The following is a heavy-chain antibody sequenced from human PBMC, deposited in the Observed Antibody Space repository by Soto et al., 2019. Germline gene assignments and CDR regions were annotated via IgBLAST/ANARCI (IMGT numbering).Heavy chain of an antibody. CDR2: INSDVSGT. CDR3: VITPGY. V-gene: IGHV3-74*01. CDR1: GFTFRRNW. J-gene: IGHJ4*02. Sequence: PGGSLRLSCAVSGFTFRRNWMHWVRQAPGKGLAWVSCINSDVSGTSYADSVKGRFTISRDNAKNTLYLQMNSLRAEDTAVYYCVITPGYWGQGTLVTVSS. D-gene: IGHD1-20*01.